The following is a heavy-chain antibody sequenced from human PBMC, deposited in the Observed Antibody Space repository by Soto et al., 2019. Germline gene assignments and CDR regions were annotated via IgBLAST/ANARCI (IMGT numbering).Heavy chain of an antibody. V-gene: IGHV3-15*01. CDR2: IKSKTDGGTT. CDR1: GFTFSNAW. J-gene: IGHJ3*02. CDR3: TTVLGGPGLPYWWEDYNI. Sequence: EVQLVESGGGLVKPGGSLRLSCAASGFTFSNAWMSWVRQAPGKGLEWVGRIKSKTDGGTTDYDAPVKGRFTISRDDSQNTLYLQMNSLKTEDTAVYYCTTVLGGPGLPYWWEDYNIWGQGTMVTVSS. D-gene: IGHD2-8*02.